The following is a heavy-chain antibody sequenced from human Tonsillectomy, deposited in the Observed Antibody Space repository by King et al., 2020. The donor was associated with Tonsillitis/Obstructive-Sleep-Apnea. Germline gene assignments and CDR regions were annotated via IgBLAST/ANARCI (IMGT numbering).Heavy chain of an antibody. J-gene: IGHJ4*02. CDR2: ISAYNGNT. CDR3: ARDSIAARPDTYVF. V-gene: IGHV1-18*01. Sequence: VQLVESGAEVKKPGASVKVSCKASGYTFTSYGISWVRQAPGQGREWVGWISAYNGNTNYAQKLQGRVTMTTDTSTCTVYMELRSLRSDDTAVYYCARDSIAARPDTYVFWGQGTLVTVSS. D-gene: IGHD6-6*01. CDR1: GYTFTSYG.